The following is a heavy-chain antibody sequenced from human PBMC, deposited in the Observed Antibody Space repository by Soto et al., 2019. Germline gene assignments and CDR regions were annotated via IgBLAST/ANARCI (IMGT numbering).Heavy chain of an antibody. J-gene: IGHJ4*02. Sequence: GESLKISCKGSGYSFTSYWIGWVRQMPGKGLEWMGIIYPGDSDTRYSPSFQGQVTISADKSISTAYLQWSSLKASDTAMYYCARAATLEGYSGYDSNFDYWGQGTLVTVSS. CDR3: ARAATLEGYSGYDSNFDY. CDR1: GYSFTSYW. CDR2: IYPGDSDT. D-gene: IGHD5-12*01. V-gene: IGHV5-51*01.